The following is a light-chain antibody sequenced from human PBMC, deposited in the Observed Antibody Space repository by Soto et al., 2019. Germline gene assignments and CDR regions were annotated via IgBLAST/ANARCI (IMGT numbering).Light chain of an antibody. J-gene: IGLJ1*01. CDR2: DVS. CDR1: SSDVGGYNY. V-gene: IGLV2-14*01. Sequence: QSVLTQPASVSGSPGQSITISCTGTSSDVGGYNYASWYRQHPGKAPKLMIYDVSNRPSGVSNRFSGSKSGNTASLTISGLQAEDEADYYCSSYTSSSTLGHVFGPVTKVTDL. CDR3: SSYTSSSTLGHV.